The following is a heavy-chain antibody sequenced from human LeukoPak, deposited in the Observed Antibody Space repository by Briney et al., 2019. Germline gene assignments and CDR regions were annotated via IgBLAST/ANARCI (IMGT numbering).Heavy chain of an antibody. CDR1: GGSMSSYY. J-gene: IGHJ4*02. D-gene: IGHD2-15*01. CDR3: ARSARWWELLH. CDR2: IYDSGST. V-gene: IGHV4-59*01. Sequence: PSETLSLTCSVSGGSMSSYYWSWIRQSPGKGLEYIGYIYDSGSTNYNPSLKSRVTISVDTSKNQFSLKVSSLTAADTAVYYCARSARWWELLHWGQGVLVTVSS.